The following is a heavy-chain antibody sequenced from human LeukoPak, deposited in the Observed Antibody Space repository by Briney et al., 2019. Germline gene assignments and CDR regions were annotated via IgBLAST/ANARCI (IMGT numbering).Heavy chain of an antibody. CDR3: ARVRPRRYYDFWGNWFDP. J-gene: IGHJ5*02. CDR2: ISAYNGNT. D-gene: IGHD3-3*01. Sequence: PVASVKVSCKASGYTFTSYGISWVRQAPGQGLEWMGWISAYNGNTNYAQKLQGRVTMTTDTSTSTAYMELRSLRSDDTAVYYCARVRPRRYYDFWGNWFDPWGQGTLVTVSS. CDR1: GYTFTSYG. V-gene: IGHV1-18*01.